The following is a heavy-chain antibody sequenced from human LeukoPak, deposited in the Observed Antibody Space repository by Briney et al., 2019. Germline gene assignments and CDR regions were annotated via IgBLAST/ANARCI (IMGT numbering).Heavy chain of an antibody. V-gene: IGHV3-21*01. D-gene: IGHD3-10*01. CDR1: GFTFSSYS. CDR2: ISSSSSYI. CDR3: ARDANYYGSGRTLDY. Sequence: GGSLRLSCAASGFTFSSYSTNWVRQAPGKGLEWVSSISSSSSYIYYADSVKGRFTISRDNAKNSLYLQMNSLRAEDTAVYYCARDANYYGSGRTLDYWGQGTLVTVSS. J-gene: IGHJ4*02.